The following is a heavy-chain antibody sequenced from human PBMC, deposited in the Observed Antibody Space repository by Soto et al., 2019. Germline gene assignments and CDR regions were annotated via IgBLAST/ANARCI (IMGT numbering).Heavy chain of an antibody. CDR3: ARDGSGGSGWYNYFDY. CDR2: LYNSGTT. D-gene: IGHD6-19*01. CDR1: GGSISSGGYY. J-gene: IGHJ4*02. V-gene: IGHV4-31*03. Sequence: SETLSLTCSVSGGSISSGGYYWSWIRQHPGKGLEWIGYLYNSGTTYYNPSLKSRITISIDTSKNQFSLKVNSVTAADTAVYYCARDGSGGSGWYNYFDYWGQGILVTVSS.